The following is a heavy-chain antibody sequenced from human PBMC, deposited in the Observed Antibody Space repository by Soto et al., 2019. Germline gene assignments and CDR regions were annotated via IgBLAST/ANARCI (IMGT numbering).Heavy chain of an antibody. V-gene: IGHV3-23*01. Sequence: GGSLRLSXAASGFTFSSYAMSWVRQAPGKGLEWVSAISGSGGSTYYADSVKGRFTISRDNSKSTLYLQMNSLRAEDTAVYYCAKSLDAYYDSSGYLIDYWGQGTLVTVSS. CDR2: ISGSGGST. D-gene: IGHD3-22*01. CDR3: AKSLDAYYDSSGYLIDY. J-gene: IGHJ4*02. CDR1: GFTFSSYA.